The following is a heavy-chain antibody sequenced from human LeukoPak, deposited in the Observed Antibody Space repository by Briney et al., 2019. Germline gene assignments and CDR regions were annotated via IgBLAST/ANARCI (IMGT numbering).Heavy chain of an antibody. J-gene: IGHJ5*02. CDR2: IYHSGST. CDR1: GYSISSGDY. Sequence: SETLSLTCTVSGYSISSGDYWGWIRQPPGKGLEWIGSIYHSGSTYYNPSLKSRVTISVDTSKNQFSLKLSSVTAADTAVYYCARDPTSSSEPYNDFDPWGQGTLVTVSS. V-gene: IGHV4-38-2*02. D-gene: IGHD6-6*01. CDR3: ARDPTSSSEPYNDFDP.